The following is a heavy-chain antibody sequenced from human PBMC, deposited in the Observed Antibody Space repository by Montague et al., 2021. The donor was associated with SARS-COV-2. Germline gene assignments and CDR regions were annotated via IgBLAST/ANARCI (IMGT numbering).Heavy chain of an antibody. J-gene: IGHJ5*02. CDR2: VYYSGNT. V-gene: IGHV4-59*01. CDR3: ARGWALDP. D-gene: IGHD3-3*01. Sequence: SETLSLTCTVSGGSIGSYYWSWIRQSPGKGPEWIGYVYYSGNTNYNPSLQSRVTISIDTSENQFSLKLNSVTAADTAVYFCARGWALDPWGQGSLVTVSS. CDR1: GGSIGSYY.